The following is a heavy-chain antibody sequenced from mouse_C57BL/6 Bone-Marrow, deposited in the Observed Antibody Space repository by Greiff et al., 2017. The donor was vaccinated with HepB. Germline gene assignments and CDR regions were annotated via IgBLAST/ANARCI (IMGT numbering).Heavy chain of an antibody. CDR3: ARPDYYGSSLFAY. CDR1: GFTFSDYY. V-gene: IGHV5-12*01. D-gene: IGHD1-1*01. Sequence: EVQLVESGGGLVQPGGSLKLSCAASGFTFSDYYMYWVRQTPEKRLEWVAYISNGGGSTYYPDTVKGRFTISRDNAKNTLYLQMSRLKSEDTAMYYCARPDYYGSSLFAYWGQGTLVTVSA. J-gene: IGHJ3*01. CDR2: ISNGGGST.